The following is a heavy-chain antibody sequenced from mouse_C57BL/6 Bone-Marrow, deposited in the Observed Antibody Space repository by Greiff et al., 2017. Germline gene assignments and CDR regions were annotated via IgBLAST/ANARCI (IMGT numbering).Heavy chain of an antibody. CDR1: GYAFSSSW. D-gene: IGHD1-1*01. J-gene: IGHJ2*01. CDR3: ARSPYGSSSGDY. CDR2: IYPGDGDT. Sequence: QVQLQQSGPELVKPGASVKISCKASGYAFSSSWMNWVKQRPGKGLEWIGRIYPGDGDTNYNGKFKGKATLTADKSSSTAYMQLSRLTSEDSAVYFCARSPYGSSSGDYWGQGTTLTVSS. V-gene: IGHV1-82*01.